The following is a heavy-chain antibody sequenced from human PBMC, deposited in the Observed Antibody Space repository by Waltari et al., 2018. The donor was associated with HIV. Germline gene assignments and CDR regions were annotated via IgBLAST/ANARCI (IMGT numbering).Heavy chain of an antibody. D-gene: IGHD6-13*01. CDR3: ARGYAAAAPYFGLDV. J-gene: IGHJ6*02. CDR1: DGSFIGYY. Sequence: QVRLQEWGTGVLKPSETLSLSCAMYDGSFIGYYWTWIRQSPGRGLQWIGEINHAGATNYNPSLRSRLIFSIDTSKKQFYMKLTSVTVADTATYFCARGYAAAAPYFGLDVWGQGT. V-gene: IGHV4-34*01. CDR2: INHAGAT.